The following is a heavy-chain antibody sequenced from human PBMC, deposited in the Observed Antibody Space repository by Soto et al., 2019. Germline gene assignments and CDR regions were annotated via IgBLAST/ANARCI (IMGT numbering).Heavy chain of an antibody. V-gene: IGHV3-11*01. Sequence: QVQLVESGGGLVKPGGSLRLSCAASGFTFSDYYMSWIRQAPGKGLEWVSYISSSGSTIYYADSVKGRFTISRDNAKNAMYLQKKSLRAEDPAVYYCARGPYDYVWGSDPPHFDYWGQGTLVTVSS. CDR1: GFTFSDYY. CDR3: ARGPYDYVWGSDPPHFDY. D-gene: IGHD3-16*02. J-gene: IGHJ4*02. CDR2: ISSSGSTI.